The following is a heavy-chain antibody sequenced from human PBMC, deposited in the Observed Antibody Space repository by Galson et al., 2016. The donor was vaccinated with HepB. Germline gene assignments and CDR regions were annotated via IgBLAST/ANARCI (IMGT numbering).Heavy chain of an antibody. CDR2: IFYSGRT. V-gene: IGHV4-61*08. CDR3: VTAGRLGHAIVLLDD. D-gene: IGHD3-16*01. Sequence: SETLSLTCTVSGDSVSTTAYYWNWIRQPPEKGLEWIGNIFYSGRTDYNPSLKSRLTISLDTSKNQFSLQLSSVTAADTAVYYCVTAGRLGHAIVLLDDWGQGTLVTVSS. J-gene: IGHJ4*02. CDR1: GDSVSTTAYY.